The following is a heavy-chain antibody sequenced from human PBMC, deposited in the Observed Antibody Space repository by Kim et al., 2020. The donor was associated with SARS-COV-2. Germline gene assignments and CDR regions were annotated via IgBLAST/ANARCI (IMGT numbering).Heavy chain of an antibody. V-gene: IGHV4-34*01. CDR1: GGSFSGYY. D-gene: IGHD3-3*01. J-gene: IGHJ5*02. Sequence: SETLSLTCAVYGGSFSGYYWSWIRQPPGKGLEWIGEINHSGSTNYNPSLKSRVTISVDTSKNQFSLKLSSVTAADTAVYYCARRGFTIFGVAPWTAWGQGTLVTVSS. CDR3: ARRGFTIFGVAPWTA. CDR2: INHSGST.